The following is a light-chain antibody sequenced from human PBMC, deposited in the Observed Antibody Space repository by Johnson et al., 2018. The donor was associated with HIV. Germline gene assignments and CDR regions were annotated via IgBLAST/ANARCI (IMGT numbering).Light chain of an antibody. CDR3: GTWDSSLSAFYV. V-gene: IGLV1-51*01. J-gene: IGLJ1*01. Sequence: QSVLTQPPSVSAAPGQKVTISCSGSSSSIGNNYVSWYQQLPGTAPKLLIYDNNKRPSGIPDRFSGSKSGMSATLRITGLQTGDEADYYCGTWDSSLSAFYVFGTGTKITVL. CDR1: SSSIGNNY. CDR2: DNN.